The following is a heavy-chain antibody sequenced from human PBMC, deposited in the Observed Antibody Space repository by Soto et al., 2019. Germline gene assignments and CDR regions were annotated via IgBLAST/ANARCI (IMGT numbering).Heavy chain of an antibody. CDR3: ARGYFDWLLFDY. J-gene: IGHJ4*02. CDR2: IGTAGDT. Sequence: GGSLRLSCAASGFTFSSYDMHWVRQATGKGLEWVSAIGTAGDTYYPGSVKGRFTISRENAKNSLYLQMNSLRAGDTAVYYCARGYFDWLLFDYWGQGTLVTVSS. CDR1: GFTFSSYD. V-gene: IGHV3-13*01. D-gene: IGHD3-9*01.